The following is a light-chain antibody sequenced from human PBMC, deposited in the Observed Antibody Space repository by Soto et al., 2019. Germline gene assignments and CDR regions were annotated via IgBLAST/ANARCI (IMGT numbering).Light chain of an antibody. CDR1: QSVSSY. J-gene: IGKJ5*01. V-gene: IGKV3-11*01. CDR2: DAS. Sequence: EIVLTQSPVTLSFSPGERATLSCRARQSVSSYLAWYPQKPGQAHSILIYDASTRATGIPARFSGAGSGTDFTLTIDNLEAEDFAIYYCQQRSNWPPITFGQGTRLEIK. CDR3: QQRSNWPPIT.